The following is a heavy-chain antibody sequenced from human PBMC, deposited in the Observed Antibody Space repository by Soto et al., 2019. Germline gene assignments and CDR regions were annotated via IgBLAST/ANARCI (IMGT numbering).Heavy chain of an antibody. CDR2: INHSGST. CDR3: ARVAVALDY. V-gene: IGHV4-34*01. J-gene: IGHJ4*02. CDR1: GGSFSGYY. D-gene: IGHD6-19*01. Sequence: KASETLSLTCAVYGGSFSGYYWSWIRQPPGKGLEWIGEINHSGSTNYNPSLKSRVTIPVDTSKNQFSLKLSSVTAADTAVYYCARVAVALDYWGQGTLVTVSS.